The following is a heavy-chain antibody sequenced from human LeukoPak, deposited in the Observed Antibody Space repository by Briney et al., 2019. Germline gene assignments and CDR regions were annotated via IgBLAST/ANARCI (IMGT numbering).Heavy chain of an antibody. CDR3: ARRDLGTYYFDY. CDR2: ISPADSDT. J-gene: IGHJ4*02. CDR1: GYSFNSYW. Sequence: GESLKISCKGSGYSFNSYWIGWVRQMPGKGLEWMGIISPADSDTRYSPSFQGQVTISADKSISTAYLQWSSLKASDTAIYYCARRDLGTYYFDYWGQGTLVTVSS. V-gene: IGHV5-51*01.